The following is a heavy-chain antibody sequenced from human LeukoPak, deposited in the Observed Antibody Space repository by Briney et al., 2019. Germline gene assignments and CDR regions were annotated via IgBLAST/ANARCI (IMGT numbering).Heavy chain of an antibody. Sequence: GGSLRLSCAASGFTLSDYYMSWIRQAPGKGLEWVAVISYDGSNKYYADSVKGRFTISRDNSKNTLYLQMNSLRAEDTAVYYCARDHYDSSGYYPRDGMDVWGQGTMVTVSS. CDR3: ARDHYDSSGYYPRDGMDV. J-gene: IGHJ6*02. CDR1: GFTLSDYY. V-gene: IGHV3-30*03. CDR2: ISYDGSNK. D-gene: IGHD3-22*01.